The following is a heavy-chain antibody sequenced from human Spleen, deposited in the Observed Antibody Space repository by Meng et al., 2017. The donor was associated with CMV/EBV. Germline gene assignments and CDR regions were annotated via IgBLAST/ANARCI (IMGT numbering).Heavy chain of an antibody. CDR1: GGSISSTAYY. Sequence: GSLRLSCTLSGGSISSTAYYWGWVRQPPGKGLQWIGSIYYSGSTYYNPSLKSRVTISLDTSKTQFSLELSSVTAADTAVYYCAREDPLWWVDPWGPGTLVTVSS. D-gene: IGHD2-21*01. CDR3: AREDPLWWVDP. CDR2: IYYSGST. V-gene: IGHV4-39*07. J-gene: IGHJ5*02.